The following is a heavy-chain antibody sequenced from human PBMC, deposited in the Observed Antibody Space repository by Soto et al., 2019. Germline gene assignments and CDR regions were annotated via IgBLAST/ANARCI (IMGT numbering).Heavy chain of an antibody. V-gene: IGHV1-69*12. Sequence: VQLVQSGAEVKKPGSSVTVSCKDSGGTFSSYAISWGRQAPGQGLEWMGGIIPIFGTANYAQKVQGRVTITADESTSTAYMEMSSLRSEDTAVYYCARGVRDGANSWWLSYYYSGMDVWGQGTTVTVSS. CDR1: GGTFSSYA. J-gene: IGHJ6*02. CDR3: ARGVRDGANSWWLSYYYSGMDV. D-gene: IGHD2-8*02. CDR2: IIPIFGTA.